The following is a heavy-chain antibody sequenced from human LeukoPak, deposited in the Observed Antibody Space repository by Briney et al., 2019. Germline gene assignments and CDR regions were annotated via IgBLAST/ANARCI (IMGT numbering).Heavy chain of an antibody. CDR2: INHSGST. D-gene: IGHD3-22*01. J-gene: IGHJ4*02. Sequence: PSETLSLTCAVYGGSFSGYYWSWIRQPPGKGLEWIGEINHSGSTNYNPSLKSRVTISVDTSKNQFSLKLSSVTAADTAVYYCARGLYYYDSSGYYQFDYWGQGTLVTVSS. CDR1: GGSFSGYY. CDR3: ARGLYYYDSSGYYQFDY. V-gene: IGHV4-34*01.